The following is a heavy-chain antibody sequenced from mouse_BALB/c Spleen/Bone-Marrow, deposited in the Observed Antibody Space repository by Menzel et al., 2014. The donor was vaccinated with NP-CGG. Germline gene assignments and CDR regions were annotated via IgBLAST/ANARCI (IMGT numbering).Heavy chain of an antibody. CDR1: GYTFTSSW. J-gene: IGHJ2*01. CDR2: IHPNSGNT. CDR3: ARHHRYAYYWDD. Sequence: QVQLQQPGSVLVMPGPSVKLSCKASGYTFTSSWIHWARQRPGQGLEWIGEIHPNSGNTNYNEKFKGKATLTIDTSSSTAYVDLSSRTAEDAAVYYCARHHRYAYYWDDWGQGTTRTVSS. D-gene: IGHD2-14*01. V-gene: IGHV1S130*01.